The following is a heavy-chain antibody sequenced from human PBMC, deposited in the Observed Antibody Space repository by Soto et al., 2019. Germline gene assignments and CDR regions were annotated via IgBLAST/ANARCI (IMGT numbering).Heavy chain of an antibody. CDR2: IIPVFGTA. V-gene: IGHV1-69*13. D-gene: IGHD2-15*01. Sequence: SVKVSCKASGGTFSSYAISWVRQAPGQGLEWMGGIIPVFGTANYAQKFQGRVTITADESTKTGYMELSSLTPEDTAVYYCARGLGCSGGTCYSFRFHYWGQGTLVTVSS. CDR1: GGTFSSYA. CDR3: ARGLGCSGGTCYSFRFHY. J-gene: IGHJ4*02.